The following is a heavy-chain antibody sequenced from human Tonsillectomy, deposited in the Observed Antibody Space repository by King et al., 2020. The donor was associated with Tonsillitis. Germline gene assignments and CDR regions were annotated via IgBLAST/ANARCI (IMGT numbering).Heavy chain of an antibody. CDR2: ISWNSGSI. D-gene: IGHD6-13*01. Sequence: VQLVESGGGLVQPGRSLRLSCAASGFTFDDCAMHWVRQAPGKGLEWVSGISWNSGSIGYADSVKGRFTISRDNAKNSLYLQMNSLRAEDTALYYCAKSLSAYSSSFFSFDYWGQGTLVTVSS. J-gene: IGHJ4*02. CDR3: AKSLSAYSSSFFSFDY. V-gene: IGHV3-9*01. CDR1: GFTFDDCA.